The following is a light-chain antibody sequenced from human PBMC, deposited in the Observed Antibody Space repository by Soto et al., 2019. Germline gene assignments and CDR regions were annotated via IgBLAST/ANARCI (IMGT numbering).Light chain of an antibody. Sequence: IVLTQSPGTLSLSPGERATLSCRASQSVSSNYLAWYQQKSGQAPRLLIYDVSSRATGIPDRFSGSGSGTDFTLTISRLEPEDFAVFYCLHYGTSSWTFGQGTKVEIK. V-gene: IGKV3-20*01. CDR3: LHYGTSSWT. J-gene: IGKJ1*01. CDR2: DVS. CDR1: QSVSSNY.